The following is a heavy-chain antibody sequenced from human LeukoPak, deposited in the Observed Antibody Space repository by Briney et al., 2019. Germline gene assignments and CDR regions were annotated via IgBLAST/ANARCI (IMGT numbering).Heavy chain of an antibody. CDR1: AFTFSDYS. CDR2: ISGRSSTI. CDR3: ARDRLTSGSYFFDY. Sequence: GGSLRLSCAASAFTFSDYSMNWVRQAPGKGLEWISYISGRSSTIYYADSVRGRFTISKDNAKNSMYLQMNSLRAEDTAVYYCARDRLTSGSYFFDYWGQGTLVTVSS. J-gene: IGHJ4*02. D-gene: IGHD1-26*01. V-gene: IGHV3-48*01.